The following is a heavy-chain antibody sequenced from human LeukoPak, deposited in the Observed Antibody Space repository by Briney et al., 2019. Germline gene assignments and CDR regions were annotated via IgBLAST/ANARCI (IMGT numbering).Heavy chain of an antibody. CDR2: INPKSGGT. J-gene: IGHJ4*02. V-gene: IGHV1-2*02. D-gene: IGHD3-22*01. CDR3: ARDNSGYYYGPSRLFDY. CDR1: GYTFTAYF. Sequence: GASVKVSCKASGYTFTAYFVHWVRQAPGQGLEWMGWINPKSGGTNYAQKFQGSVTMTRDTSINTTYMELSRLRYDDTAVYYCARDNSGYYYGPSRLFDYWGQGTLVTVSS.